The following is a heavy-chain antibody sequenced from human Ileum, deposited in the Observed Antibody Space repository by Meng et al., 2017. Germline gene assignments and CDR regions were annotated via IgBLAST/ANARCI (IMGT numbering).Heavy chain of an antibody. CDR1: GGSSSGDY. J-gene: IGHJ4*02. CDR3: AVGPASEWFFDS. Sequence: QAPLRQWGPGLLKPSETLSLTCAVDGGSSSGDYWSWLRQTPGKGLEWIGEINRGGATNYSPSLRSRATISIDTSKNQFSLNLTSVTAADTAVYYCAVGPASEWFFDSWGQGSLVTVSS. CDR2: INRGGAT. V-gene: IGHV4-34*01. D-gene: IGHD3-3*01.